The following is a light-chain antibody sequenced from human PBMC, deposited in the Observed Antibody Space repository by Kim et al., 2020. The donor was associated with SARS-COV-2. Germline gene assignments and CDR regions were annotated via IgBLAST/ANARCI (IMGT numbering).Light chain of an antibody. CDR3: QQYSSSPAT. CDR1: QSGSSNY. V-gene: IGKV3-20*01. CDR2: GAS. J-gene: IGKJ1*01. Sequence: SPGDRATLSGRASQSGSSNYLAWYQQKPGQAPRLLIYGASSRATGIPDRFSGSGSGTDFTLTITRLEPEDFAVYYCQQYSSSPATFGQGTKVDIK.